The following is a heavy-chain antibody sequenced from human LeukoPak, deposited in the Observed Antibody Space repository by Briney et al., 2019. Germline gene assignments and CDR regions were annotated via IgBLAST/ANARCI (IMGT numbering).Heavy chain of an antibody. CDR1: GFTFSSYS. V-gene: IGHV3-48*04. CDR3: ARDKWPMVRGAMPPNY. CDR2: ISSSSSTI. J-gene: IGHJ4*02. D-gene: IGHD3-10*01. Sequence: GGSLRLSCAASGFTFSSYSMNWVRQAPGKGLEWVSYISSSSSTIYYADSVKGRFTISRDNDKNSLYLQMNSLRAEDTAVYYCARDKWPMVRGAMPPNYWGQGTLVTVSS.